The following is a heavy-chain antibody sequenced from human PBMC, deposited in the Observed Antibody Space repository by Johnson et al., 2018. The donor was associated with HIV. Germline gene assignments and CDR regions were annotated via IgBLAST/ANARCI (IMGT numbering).Heavy chain of an antibody. J-gene: IGHJ3*02. Sequence: VQLVESGGGVVQPGRSLRLSCAASAFTFRSYSMHWVRQAPGKGLEWVAVISYDGSNKYYAASVKGRFTISRDNSKNTLYLQMNSLRAEDTAVYYCARDRVWFGELYAFDIWGQGTMVTVSS. CDR3: ARDRVWFGELYAFDI. V-gene: IGHV3-30-3*01. CDR2: ISYDGSNK. D-gene: IGHD3-10*01. CDR1: AFTFRSYS.